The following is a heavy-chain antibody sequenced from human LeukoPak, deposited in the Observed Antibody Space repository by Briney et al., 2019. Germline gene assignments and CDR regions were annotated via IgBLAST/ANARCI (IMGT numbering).Heavy chain of an antibody. D-gene: IGHD3-22*01. CDR3: AIHRYYYDSSGYTLDY. CDR1: GYTFTSYY. V-gene: IGHV1-69*02. Sequence: SVKVSCKASGYTFTSYYMHWVRQAPGQGLEWMGRIIPILGIANYAQKFQGRVTITADKFTSTAYMELSSLRSEDTAVYYCAIHRYYYDSSGYTLDYWGQGTLVTVSS. J-gene: IGHJ4*02. CDR2: IIPILGIA.